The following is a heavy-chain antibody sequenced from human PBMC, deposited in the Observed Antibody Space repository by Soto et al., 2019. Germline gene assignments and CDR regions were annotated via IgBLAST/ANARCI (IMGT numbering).Heavy chain of an antibody. CDR1: GFTFSSYA. D-gene: IGHD3-3*01. J-gene: IGHJ4*02. V-gene: IGHV3-23*01. CDR2: ISGSGGST. CDR3: AKDRADYDFWSGYYTIGTYFDY. Sequence: EVQLLESGGGLVQPGGSLGLSCAASGFTFSSYAMSWVRQAPGKGLEWVSAISGSGGSTYYADSVKGRFTISRDNSKNTLYLQMNSLRAEDTAVYYCAKDRADYDFWSGYYTIGTYFDYWGQGTLVTVSS.